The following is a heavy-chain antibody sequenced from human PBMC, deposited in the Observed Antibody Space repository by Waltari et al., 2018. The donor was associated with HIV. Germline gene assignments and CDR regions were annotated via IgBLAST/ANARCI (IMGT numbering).Heavy chain of an antibody. CDR3: ARGRGVITADAFDI. CDR2: IYPSGST. V-gene: IGHV4-61*02. D-gene: IGHD3-22*01. Sequence: QVQLQESGPGLVRPSQTLSLTCPVSGGPISSGFYYWTWIRQPAGKGLEWIGRIYPSGSTNYNPSLKSRVTISLDTSKNQFSLKLSSVTAADTAVYYCARGRGVITADAFDIWGQGTMVTVSS. J-gene: IGHJ3*02. CDR1: GGPISSGFYY.